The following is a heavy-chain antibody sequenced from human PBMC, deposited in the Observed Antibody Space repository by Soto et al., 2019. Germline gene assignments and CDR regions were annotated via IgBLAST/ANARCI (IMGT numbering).Heavy chain of an antibody. CDR1: GGSLNDYY. D-gene: IGHD6-19*01. J-gene: IGHJ4*02. Sequence: SETLSLTCAVYGGSLNDYYWTWIRQPPGEGLEWIGEISHSGTTNYNPSLKSRVTMSVDTSKNQFSLRLTSVTAADTAVYYCARGQWLDNYWGRGTLVTVSS. V-gene: IGHV4-34*01. CDR3: ARGQWLDNY. CDR2: ISHSGTT.